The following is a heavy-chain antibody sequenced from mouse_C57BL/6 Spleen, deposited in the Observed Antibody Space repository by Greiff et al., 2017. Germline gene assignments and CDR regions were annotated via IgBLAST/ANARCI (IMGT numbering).Heavy chain of an antibody. CDR2: IDPSGSDT. D-gene: IGHD2-5*01. CDR1: GYTFTSYW. J-gene: IGHJ4*01. CDR3: ARSRSNYDYAMDY. Sequence: QVQLQQPGAELVKPGASVKLSCKASGYTFTSYWMQWVKQRPGQGLEWIGGIDPSGSDTNYNQKFKGKATLPVDTSSSTAYMQLSSLTSEDSAVYYCARSRSNYDYAMDYWGQGTSVTVSS. V-gene: IGHV1-50*01.